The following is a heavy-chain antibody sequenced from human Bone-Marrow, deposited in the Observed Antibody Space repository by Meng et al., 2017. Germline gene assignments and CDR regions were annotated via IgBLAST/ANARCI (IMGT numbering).Heavy chain of an antibody. CDR3: ARDVDYGGNSGIRVLYYYYGMDV. V-gene: IGHV1-3*01. J-gene: IGHJ6*02. CDR2: INAGNGNT. Sequence: ASVKVSCKGSGYTFTSYAMHWVRQAPGQRLEWMGWINAGNGNTKYSQKFQGRVTITRDTSASTAYMELSSLRSEDTAVYYCARDVDYGGNSGIRVLYYYYGMDVWGQGTTVTVSS. D-gene: IGHD4-23*01. CDR1: GYTFTSYA.